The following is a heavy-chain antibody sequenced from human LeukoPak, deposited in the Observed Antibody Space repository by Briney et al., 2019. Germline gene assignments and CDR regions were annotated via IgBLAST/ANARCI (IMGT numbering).Heavy chain of an antibody. CDR2: ISYDGSNK. D-gene: IGHD3-10*01. CDR3: ARENGGPFDY. CDR1: GFTFSSYA. J-gene: IGHJ4*02. V-gene: IGHV3-30*04. Sequence: GGSLRLSCAASGFTFSSYAMHWVRQAPGKGLEWVAVISYDGSNKYYADSVKGRFTISRDNSKNTLYLQMNSLRAEDTAVYYCARENGGPFDYWGQGTLVTVPS.